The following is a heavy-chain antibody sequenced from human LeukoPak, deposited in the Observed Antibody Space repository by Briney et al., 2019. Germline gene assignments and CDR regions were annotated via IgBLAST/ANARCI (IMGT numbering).Heavy chain of an antibody. D-gene: IGHD3-22*01. CDR3: ARLYYYDSSGYLYYYYMDV. V-gene: IGHV4-4*09. CDR1: GGSISSYY. Sequence: SETLSLTCTVSGGSISSYYWSWIRQPPGKGLEWIGYIYTSGSTNYNPSLKSRVTISVDTSKNQFSLKLSSVTAADTAVYYCARLYYYDSSGYLYYYYMDVWGKGTTVTVSS. J-gene: IGHJ6*03. CDR2: IYTSGST.